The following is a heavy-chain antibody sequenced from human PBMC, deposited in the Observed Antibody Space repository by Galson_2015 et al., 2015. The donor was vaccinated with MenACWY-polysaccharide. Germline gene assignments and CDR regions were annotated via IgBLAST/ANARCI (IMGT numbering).Heavy chain of an antibody. Sequence: SLRLSCAASEFDFSTCWMHWVRQVPGKGPVWVSRINSDETSTSYADSVKGRFSISRDNAKSTLYLQMNSLRAEDTAVYYCARGHYDLWSGYRHYYFGLDVWGQGTTVTVSS. V-gene: IGHV3-74*01. CDR1: EFDFSTCW. J-gene: IGHJ6*01. D-gene: IGHD3-3*01. CDR2: INSDETST. CDR3: ARGHYDLWSGYRHYYFGLDV.